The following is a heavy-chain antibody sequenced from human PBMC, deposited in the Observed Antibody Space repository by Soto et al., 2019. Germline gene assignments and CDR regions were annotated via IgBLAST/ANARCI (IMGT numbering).Heavy chain of an antibody. CDR3: ARVKDIVVVVAANGYYYYYMDV. Sequence: PGGSLRLSCAASGFTFSDYYMSWIRQAPGKGLEWVSYISSSGSTIYYADSVKGRFTISRDNAKNSLYLQMNSLRAEDTAVYYCARVKDIVVVVAANGYYYYYMDVWGKGTTVTVSS. J-gene: IGHJ6*03. D-gene: IGHD2-15*01. CDR2: ISSSGSTI. CDR1: GFTFSDYY. V-gene: IGHV3-11*01.